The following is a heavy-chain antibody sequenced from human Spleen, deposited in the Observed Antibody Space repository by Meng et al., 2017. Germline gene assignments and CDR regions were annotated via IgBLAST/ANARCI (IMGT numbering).Heavy chain of an antibody. CDR1: GGSFSDYY. CDR3: ARGPTTMAHDFDY. J-gene: IGHJ4*02. CDR2: INHSGST. V-gene: IGHV4-34*01. Sequence: GRLQPWGAGLLKPSETLSLTCVASGGSFSDYYWSWIRQPPGKGLEWIGEINHSGSTNYNPSLESRATISVDTSQNNLSLKLSSVTAADSAVYYCARGPTTMAHDFDYWGQGTLVTVSS. D-gene: IGHD4-11*01.